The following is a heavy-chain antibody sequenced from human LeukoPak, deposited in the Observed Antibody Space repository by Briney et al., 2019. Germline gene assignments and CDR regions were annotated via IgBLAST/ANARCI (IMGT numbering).Heavy chain of an antibody. CDR2: TYYSGST. CDR3: ARVTGYDWESFYDY. V-gene: IGHV4-59*01. D-gene: IGHD5-12*01. Sequence: SETLSLTCTVSGGSISSYYWSWIRQPPGKGLEWIGYTYYSGSTNYNPSLKSRVTISVDTSKNQFSLKLRSVTAADTAVYYCARVTGYDWESFYDYWGQGILVTVSS. J-gene: IGHJ4*02. CDR1: GGSISSYY.